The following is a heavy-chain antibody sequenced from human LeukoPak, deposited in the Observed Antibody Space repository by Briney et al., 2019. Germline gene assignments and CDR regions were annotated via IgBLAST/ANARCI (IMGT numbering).Heavy chain of an antibody. D-gene: IGHD3-16*01. CDR2: ISAYNGNT. CDR1: GYTFTSYY. CDR3: ARDSYYDYVWGSSDY. V-gene: IGHV1-18*04. J-gene: IGHJ4*02. Sequence: ASVKVSCKASGYTFTSYYMHWVRQAPGQGLEWMGWISAYNGNTNYAQKLQGRVTMTTDTSTSTAYMELRSLRSDDTAVYYCARDSYYDYVWGSSDYWGQGTLVTVSS.